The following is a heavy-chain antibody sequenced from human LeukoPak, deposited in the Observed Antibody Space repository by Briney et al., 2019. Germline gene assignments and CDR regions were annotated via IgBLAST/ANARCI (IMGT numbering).Heavy chain of an antibody. CDR1: GFTFSSYS. Sequence: PGGSLRLSCAASGFTFSSYSMNWVRQAPGKGLEWVSYISGSSSTIYYADSVKGRFTISRDNAKNSLYLQMNSLRAQDTAVYYCAREMRVHSSSWYGDDAFDIWGQGTMVTVS. CDR3: AREMRVHSSSWYGDDAFDI. J-gene: IGHJ3*02. D-gene: IGHD6-13*01. V-gene: IGHV3-48*01. CDR2: ISGSSSTI.